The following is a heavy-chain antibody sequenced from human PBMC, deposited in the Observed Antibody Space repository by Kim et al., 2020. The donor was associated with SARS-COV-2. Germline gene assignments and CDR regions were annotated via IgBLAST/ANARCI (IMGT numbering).Heavy chain of an antibody. J-gene: IGHJ3*02. D-gene: IGHD1-26*01. V-gene: IGHV3-30-3*01. CDR3: ARDQRFPHIVGAGDAFDI. Sequence: GGSLRLSCAASGFTFSSYAMHWVRQAPGKGLEWVAVISYDGSNKYYADSVKGRFTISRDNSKNTLYLQMNSLRAEDTAVYYCARDQRFPHIVGAGDAFDIWGQGTMVTVSS. CDR1: GFTFSSYA. CDR2: ISYDGSNK.